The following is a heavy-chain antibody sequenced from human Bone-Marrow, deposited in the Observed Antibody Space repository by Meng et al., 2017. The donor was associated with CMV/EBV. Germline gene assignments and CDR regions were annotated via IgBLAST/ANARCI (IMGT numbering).Heavy chain of an antibody. J-gene: IGHJ5*02. CDR3: ARDLDSYDSSAYYET. CDR1: GFTFTSYW. V-gene: IGHV3-7*01. D-gene: IGHD3-22*01. CDR2: IKQDGSEK. Sequence: SCAASGFTFTSYWMSWVRQAPGKGLEWVANIKQDGSEKYYVDSVKGRFTISRDNAKNSLYLQMNSLRAEDTAVYYCARDLDSYDSSAYYETWGQGTLVTVSS.